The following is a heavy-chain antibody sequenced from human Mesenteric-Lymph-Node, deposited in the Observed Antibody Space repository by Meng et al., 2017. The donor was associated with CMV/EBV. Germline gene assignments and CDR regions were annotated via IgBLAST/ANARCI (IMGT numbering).Heavy chain of an antibody. Sequence: SDTLSLTCTVSGASISNYYWSWIRQPPGKGLEWIGYIYYSGSTIYNPSLKSRVTISVDTSRTQFSLRLSSVTAADTAVYYCARWVGYYDSSGYRFDPWGRGTLVTVSS. V-gene: IGHV4-59*01. CDR1: GASISNYY. J-gene: IGHJ5*02. D-gene: IGHD3-22*01. CDR3: ARWVGYYDSSGYRFDP. CDR2: IYYSGST.